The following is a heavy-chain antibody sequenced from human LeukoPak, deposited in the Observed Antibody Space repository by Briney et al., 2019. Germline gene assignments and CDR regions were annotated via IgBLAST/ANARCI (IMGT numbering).Heavy chain of an antibody. J-gene: IGHJ4*02. Sequence: ASVKVSCKASGYIFTSYYMYWVRQAPGQGLEWMGVINPSGGITSYAQKFQGRVTMTRDTSTSTVYMDLSSLRSEDTAVYYCARDSQEGVRGVKHPPDYWGQGTLVTVSS. D-gene: IGHD3-10*01. CDR1: GYIFTSYY. CDR3: ARDSQEGVRGVKHPPDY. V-gene: IGHV1-46*01. CDR2: INPSGGIT.